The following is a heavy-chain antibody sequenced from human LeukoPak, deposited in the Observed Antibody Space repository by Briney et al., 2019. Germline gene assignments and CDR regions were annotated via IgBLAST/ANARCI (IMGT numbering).Heavy chain of an antibody. J-gene: IGHJ5*02. V-gene: IGHV3-21*01. Sequence: GGSLRLSCAASGFTFSSYSMNWVRQAPGKGLEWVSSISSYSSYIYYADSVKGRFTISRDNAKNSLYLQMNSLRAEDTAVYYCAALRGCSSTSCPSGTWGQGTLVTVSS. D-gene: IGHD2-2*01. CDR1: GFTFSSYS. CDR3: AALRGCSSTSCPSGT. CDR2: ISSYSSYI.